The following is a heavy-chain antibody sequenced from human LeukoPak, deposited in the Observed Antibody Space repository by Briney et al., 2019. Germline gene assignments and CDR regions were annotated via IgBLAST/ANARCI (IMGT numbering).Heavy chain of an antibody. Sequence: SVKVSCKASGGTFSSYAISWVRQAPGQGLEWMGGIIPIFGTANYAQKFQGRVTITADESTSTAYMELSSLRSEDTAVYYCARGGGRYGGNSAFDYWGQGTLVTVSS. CDR1: GGTFSSYA. V-gene: IGHV1-69*01. CDR2: IIPIFGTA. J-gene: IGHJ4*02. CDR3: ARGGGRYGGNSAFDY. D-gene: IGHD4-23*01.